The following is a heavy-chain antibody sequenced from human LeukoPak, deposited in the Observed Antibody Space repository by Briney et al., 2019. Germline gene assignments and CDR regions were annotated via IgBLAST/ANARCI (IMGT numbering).Heavy chain of an antibody. CDR3: ARAGAAAGRANLDY. D-gene: IGHD6-13*01. V-gene: IGHV4-34*01. CDR1: GGSFSGYY. Sequence: SETLSLTCAVYGGSFSGYYWSWIRQPPGKGLEWIGEINHSGSTNYNPSLKSRVTISVDTSKNQFSLKLSSVTAADTAVYYCARAGAAAGRANLDYWGQGTLVTVSS. CDR2: INHSGST. J-gene: IGHJ4*02.